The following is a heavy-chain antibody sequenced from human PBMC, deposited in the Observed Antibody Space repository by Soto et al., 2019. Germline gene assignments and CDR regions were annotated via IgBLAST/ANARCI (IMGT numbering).Heavy chain of an antibody. V-gene: IGHV4-30-2*01. CDR2: ITHSGDS. Sequence: QLQLQESDSGLVKPSQTLSLSCTVSGASVTRHSYSWNWFRQPPGRGLEWIGYITHSGDSYYHPSLNGRVSFSLDTAKKQFSVKLTSLTAGDTVMYYCVTDKGRHWFDPWGQGTLVIVSS. CDR1: GASVTRHSYS. CDR3: VTDKGRHWFDP. J-gene: IGHJ5*02.